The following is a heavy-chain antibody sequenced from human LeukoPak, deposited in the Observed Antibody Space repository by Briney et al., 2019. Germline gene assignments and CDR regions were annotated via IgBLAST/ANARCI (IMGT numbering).Heavy chain of an antibody. CDR2: INHSGST. V-gene: IGHV4-34*01. D-gene: IGHD5-18*01. Sequence: SETLSLTCAVYGGSFSGYYWGWIRQPPGKGLEWIGEINHSGSTNYNPSLKSRVTISVDTSKNQFSLKLSSVTAADTAVYYCARDSYGQYYFDYWGQGTLVTVSS. CDR1: GGSFSGYY. J-gene: IGHJ4*02. CDR3: ARDSYGQYYFDY.